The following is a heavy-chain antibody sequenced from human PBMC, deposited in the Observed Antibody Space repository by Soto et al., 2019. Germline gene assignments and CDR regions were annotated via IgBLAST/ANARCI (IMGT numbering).Heavy chain of an antibody. Sequence: ASVKVSCKASGYTFTSYDINWVRQATGQGLEWMGWMNPNSGNTGYAQKFQGRVTMTRNTSMSTAYMELSSLRSEDTAVYYCGSWLKEGGIGGNYYYGMDVWGQGTTVTVSS. J-gene: IGHJ6*02. CDR1: GYTFTSYD. CDR3: GSWLKEGGIGGNYYYGMDV. CDR2: MNPNSGNT. V-gene: IGHV1-8*01. D-gene: IGHD1-1*01.